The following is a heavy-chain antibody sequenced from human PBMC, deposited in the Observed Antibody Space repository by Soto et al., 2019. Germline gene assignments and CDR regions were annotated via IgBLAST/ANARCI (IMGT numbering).Heavy chain of an antibody. V-gene: IGHV5-51*01. J-gene: IGHJ6*02. CDR2: IYPGDSDT. CDR1: GYSLTSYW. CDR3: ARSSVDYDYYYYGMDV. Sequence: PXGSLKISCKGSGYSLTSYWIGWVRQMPGKGLEWMGIIYPGDSDTRYSPSFQGQVTISADKSISTAYLQWSSLKASDTAMYYCARSSVDYDYYYYGMDVWGQGTTVTDSS. D-gene: IGHD4-17*01.